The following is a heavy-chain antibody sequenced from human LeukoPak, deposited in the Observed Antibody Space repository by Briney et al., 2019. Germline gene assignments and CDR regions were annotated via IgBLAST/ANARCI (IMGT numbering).Heavy chain of an antibody. Sequence: GGSLRLSCAASGFTFSRHWMSWVRQAPGKGLEWVANVKQDGSEEFYVDSVKGRFTISRGNAKNSLYLQMNSLRAEDTAVYYCARDPVHSSGWFAVSYYYMDVWGKGTTVTVSS. CDR3: ARDPVHSSGWFAVSYYYMDV. D-gene: IGHD6-19*01. J-gene: IGHJ6*03. CDR1: GFTFSRHW. V-gene: IGHV3-7*01. CDR2: VKQDGSEE.